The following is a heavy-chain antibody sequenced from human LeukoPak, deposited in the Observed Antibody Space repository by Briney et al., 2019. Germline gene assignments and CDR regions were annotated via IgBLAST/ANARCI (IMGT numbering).Heavy chain of an antibody. Sequence: TGGSLRLSCAASGFTFSSYAVSWVRQAPGKGLEWVSATSGSGGSTYYADSVKGRFTISRDNSKNTLYLQMNSLRAEDTAVYYCAKDLGYSSGWYASLDFRHWGQGTLVTVSS. CDR3: AKDLGYSSGWYASLDFRH. CDR1: GFTFSSYA. V-gene: IGHV3-23*01. J-gene: IGHJ1*01. CDR2: TSGSGGST. D-gene: IGHD6-19*01.